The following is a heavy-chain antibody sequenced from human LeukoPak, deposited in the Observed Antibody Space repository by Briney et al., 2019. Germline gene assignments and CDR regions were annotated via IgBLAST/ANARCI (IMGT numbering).Heavy chain of an antibody. CDR3: ARTYCENCPNPNWFDP. V-gene: IGHV1-8*01. J-gene: IGHJ5*02. Sequence: GASVKVSCKASGYTFSNYDINWVRQAPGQGLERVGWMKPVSGASDSAERFRGRVTLTSDLSTSTAYLELSSLTSEDTAVYFCARTYCENCPNPNWFDPWGQGTLITVSS. CDR1: GYTFSNYD. CDR2: MKPVSGAS. D-gene: IGHD2-8*01.